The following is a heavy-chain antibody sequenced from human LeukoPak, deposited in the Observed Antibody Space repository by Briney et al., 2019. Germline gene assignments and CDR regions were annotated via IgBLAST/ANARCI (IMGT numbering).Heavy chain of an antibody. D-gene: IGHD3-10*01. CDR1: GYTLTELS. J-gene: IGHJ4*02. V-gene: IGHV1-24*01. CDR2: FDPEDGET. Sequence: GASVKVSCKVSGYTLTELSMHWVRQAPGKGLEWMGGFDPEDGETIYAQKFQGRVTMTEDTSTDTAYMELSSLRSEDTAVYYCATDSYYYGSGSYYNPAYWGQGTLVTVSS. CDR3: ATDSYYYGSGSYYNPAY.